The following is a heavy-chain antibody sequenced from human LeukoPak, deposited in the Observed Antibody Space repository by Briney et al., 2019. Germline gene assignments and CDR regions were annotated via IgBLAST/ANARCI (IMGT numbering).Heavy chain of an antibody. J-gene: IGHJ4*02. CDR1: GGSISSGTYY. V-gene: IGHV4-39*01. CDR3: ARHGDYYGSGSRY. CDR2: INHSGST. D-gene: IGHD3-10*01. Sequence: SETLSLTCTVSGGSISSGTYYWGWIRQPPGKGLEWIGEINHSGSTNYNPSLKSRVTISVDTSKNQFSLKLSSVTAADTAVYYCARHGDYYGSGSRYWGQGTLVTVSS.